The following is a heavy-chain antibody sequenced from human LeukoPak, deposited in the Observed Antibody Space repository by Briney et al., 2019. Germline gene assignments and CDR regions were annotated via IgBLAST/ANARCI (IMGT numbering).Heavy chain of an antibody. CDR3: ATSSLGWGPDAFDV. CDR1: GFTVTINH. J-gene: IGHJ3*01. CDR2: LYSDGRT. Sequence: GGSLRLSCAASGFTVTINHMSWVRQAPGKGLEWVSVLYSDGRTFYPASVKGRFTISRDSSKTTLYLQMNSLRAEDTALYYCATSSLGWGPDAFDVWGQGKVVTVSS. D-gene: IGHD6-19*01. V-gene: IGHV3-53*01.